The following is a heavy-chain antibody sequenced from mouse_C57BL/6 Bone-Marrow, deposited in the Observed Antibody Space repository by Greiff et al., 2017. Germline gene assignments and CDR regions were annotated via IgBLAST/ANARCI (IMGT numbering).Heavy chain of an antibody. CDR3: ASLYYGPFAY. Sequence: QVQLQQPGAELVKPGASVKLSCKASGYTFTSYWMHWVKQRPGQGLEWIGMIHPNSGSTNYNEKFKSKATLTVDKSSSTAYMQLSSLTSEDAAVYYCASLYYGPFAYWGQGTLVTVSA. D-gene: IGHD2-1*01. J-gene: IGHJ3*01. V-gene: IGHV1-64*01. CDR2: IHPNSGST. CDR1: GYTFTSYW.